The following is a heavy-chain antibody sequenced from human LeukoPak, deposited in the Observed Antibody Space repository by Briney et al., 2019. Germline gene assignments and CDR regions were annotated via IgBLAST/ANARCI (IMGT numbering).Heavy chain of an antibody. CDR1: GFTFSSYG. CDR3: ARDAEDGMDV. V-gene: IGHV3-33*01. Sequence: GGSLRLSCAASGFTFSSYGMHWVRQAPGTGLEWVAVIWYDGSNKYYADSVKGRFTIPRDNSKNTLYLQMNSLRAEDTAVYYCARDAEDGMDVWGQGTTVTVSS. CDR2: IWYDGSNK. J-gene: IGHJ6*02.